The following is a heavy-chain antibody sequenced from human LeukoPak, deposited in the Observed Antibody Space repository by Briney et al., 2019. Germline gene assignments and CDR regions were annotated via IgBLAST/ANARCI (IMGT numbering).Heavy chain of an antibody. CDR2: IYYSGST. J-gene: IGHJ1*01. CDR1: GGSISSYY. CDR3: ARSKQQYFQH. D-gene: IGHD6-13*01. Sequence: PSETLSLTCTVSGGSISSYYWSWIRQPPGKGLEWIGNIYYSGSTNYNPSLKSRVTISVDTSKNQFSLKLSSVTAADTAVYYCARSKQQYFQHWGQGTLVTVSS. V-gene: IGHV4-59*01.